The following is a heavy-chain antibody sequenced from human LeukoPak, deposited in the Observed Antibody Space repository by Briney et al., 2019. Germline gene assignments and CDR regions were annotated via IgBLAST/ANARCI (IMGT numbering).Heavy chain of an antibody. V-gene: IGHV4-39*07. CDR3: ASGTVAARNWYFDV. D-gene: IGHD6-19*01. CDR1: GDSISSRSYY. CDR2: IYYSGST. J-gene: IGHJ2*01. Sequence: SETLSLTCTVSGDSISSRSYYWGWIRQPPGKGLEWIGSIYYSGSTYYNPSLKSRVTISVNTSKTQFSLKLSSVTAADTAMYYCASGTVAARNWYFDVWGRGTLVTVSS.